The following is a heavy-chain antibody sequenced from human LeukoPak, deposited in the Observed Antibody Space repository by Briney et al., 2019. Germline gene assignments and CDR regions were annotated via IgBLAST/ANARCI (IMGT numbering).Heavy chain of an antibody. Sequence: SETLSLTCTVSGGSISSYYWSWIRQPPGKGLEWIGYIYYSGSTNYNPSLKSRVTISVDTSKNQFSLKLSSVTAADTAVYYCARSFRDGYRRDAFDIWGQGTMVTVSS. J-gene: IGHJ3*02. CDR3: ARSFRDGYRRDAFDI. D-gene: IGHD5-24*01. CDR1: GGSISSYY. CDR2: IYYSGST. V-gene: IGHV4-59*01.